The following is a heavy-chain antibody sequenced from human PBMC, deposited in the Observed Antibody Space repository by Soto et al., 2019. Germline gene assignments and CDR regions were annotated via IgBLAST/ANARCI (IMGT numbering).Heavy chain of an antibody. CDR2: MRGSGSSI. J-gene: IGHJ6*02. D-gene: IGHD1-20*01. Sequence: GSLRLSCVASHFAFNIDAMTWVRQAPGKGLEWVSSMRGSGSSIYYADSVKGRFTITRDKSKKTLYLQMNSLRAEDTSVYWGARDNWNGAYYGLDVWGQGTTVTVSS. CDR3: ARDNWNGAYYGLDV. CDR1: HFAFNIDA. V-gene: IGHV3-23*01.